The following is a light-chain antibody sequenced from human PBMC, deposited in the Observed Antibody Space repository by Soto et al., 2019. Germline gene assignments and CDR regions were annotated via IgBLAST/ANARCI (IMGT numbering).Light chain of an antibody. V-gene: IGKV3-15*01. Sequence: EIVLTQSPGTLSLSPGERASLSCRATQSISSNLAWYQQKPGQAPRLLIYVASTRATGIPARFSGSGSGTEFTLTISSLQSEDFAVYYCQQYNNWPLSFGQGTRLEIK. J-gene: IGKJ5*01. CDR2: VAS. CDR1: QSISSN. CDR3: QQYNNWPLS.